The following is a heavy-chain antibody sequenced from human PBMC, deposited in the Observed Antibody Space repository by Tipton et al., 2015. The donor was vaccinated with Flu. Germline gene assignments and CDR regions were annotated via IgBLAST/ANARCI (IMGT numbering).Heavy chain of an antibody. D-gene: IGHD6-13*01. CDR1: GGSIGVTTYY. Sequence: TLSLTCTVSGGSIGVTTYYWGWIRQHPGEGLEWIGYIYNGGSPAYNSSLKSRVSISIDTSKNQFSLNMRSVTAADTAVYYCARVGWQQPSPYYWGQGTSVTVSS. CDR2: IYNGGSP. V-gene: IGHV4-31*03. CDR3: ARVGWQQPSPYY. J-gene: IGHJ4*02.